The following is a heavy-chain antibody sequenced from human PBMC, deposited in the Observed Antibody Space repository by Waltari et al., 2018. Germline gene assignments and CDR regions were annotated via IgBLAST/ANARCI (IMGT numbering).Heavy chain of an antibody. CDR3: ARDQSYGSGTYYMGGAFDI. CDR1: GGSTTSYD. V-gene: IGHV4-59*01. CDR2: IYHSGST. Sequence: QVQLQESGPGLVKPSETLSLTCTVSGGSTTSYDWNWIRQAPGQGLEWIGYIYHSGSTTYHPSLKSRVTISLDTSKNQFSLKLTSVTSADTAVYYCARDQSYGSGTYYMGGAFDIWGQGTMVTVSS. J-gene: IGHJ3*02. D-gene: IGHD3-10*01.